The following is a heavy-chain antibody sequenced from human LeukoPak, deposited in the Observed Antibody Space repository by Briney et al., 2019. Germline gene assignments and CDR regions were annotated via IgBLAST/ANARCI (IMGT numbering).Heavy chain of an antibody. J-gene: IGHJ4*02. V-gene: IGHV4-59*08. Sequence: SETLSLTCTVSGGSISSYYWSWIRQPPGKGLEWIGYIYYSGSTNYNPSLMSRVAISVDTSKNQFSLELSSVTAADTAVYYCASQTYSGWYYFDYWDQGTLVTVSS. D-gene: IGHD6-19*01. CDR3: ASQTYSGWYYFDY. CDR1: GGSISSYY. CDR2: IYYSGST.